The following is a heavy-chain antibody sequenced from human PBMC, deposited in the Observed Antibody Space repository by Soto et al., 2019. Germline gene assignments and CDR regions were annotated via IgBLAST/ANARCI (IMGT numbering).Heavy chain of an antibody. D-gene: IGHD3-10*01. J-gene: IGHJ4*02. CDR3: ARSISGPDY. CDR1: GFTFSSNW. V-gene: IGHV3-7*01. CDR2: IKQDGSEK. Sequence: GGSLRLSCAASGFTFSSNWMSWVRQAPGKGLEWVANIKQDGSEKYYVDSVKGRFTISRDNAKNSLYLQMNSLRAEDTAVYYCARSISGPDYWGQGTLVTAPQ.